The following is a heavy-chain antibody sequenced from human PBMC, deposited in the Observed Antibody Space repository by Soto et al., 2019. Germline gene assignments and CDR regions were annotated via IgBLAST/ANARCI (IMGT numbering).Heavy chain of an antibody. D-gene: IGHD3-22*01. CDR2: ISSRYI. CDR1: GFTFSSYA. Sequence: PGGSLRLSCAASGFTFSSYAMHCVRQAPGKGLEWFSSISSRYIYYADSVKGRFTLSRDNANKSLYLQMNSLRGEDTAVYYCARGADSSGYLDYFDYWGQGMLVTVSS. V-gene: IGHV3-21*01. CDR3: ARGADSSGYLDYFDY. J-gene: IGHJ4*02.